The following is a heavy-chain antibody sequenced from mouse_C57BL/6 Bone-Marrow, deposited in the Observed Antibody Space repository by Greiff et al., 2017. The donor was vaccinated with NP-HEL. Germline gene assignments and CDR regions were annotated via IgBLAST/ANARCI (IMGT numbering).Heavy chain of an antibody. CDR2: IYPGDGDT. D-gene: IGHD2-4*01. Sequence: QVQLQQSGPELVKPGASVKISCKASGYAFSSSWMNWVKQRPGKGLEWIGRIYPGDGDTNYNGKFKGKATLTADKSSSTAYMQLSSLTSEDSAVYFCARDDYDEGVDYWGQGTSVTVSS. J-gene: IGHJ4*01. V-gene: IGHV1-82*01. CDR3: ARDDYDEGVDY. CDR1: GYAFSSSW.